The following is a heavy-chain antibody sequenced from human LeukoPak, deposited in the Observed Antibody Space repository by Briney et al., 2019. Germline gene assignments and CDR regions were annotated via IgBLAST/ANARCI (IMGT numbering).Heavy chain of an antibody. J-gene: IGHJ6*03. Sequence: GESLKISCKGSGYSFTSYWIGWVRQMPGKGLEWMVIIYPGDSDTTYSPSFQGQVTISADKSISTAYLQWSSLKASDTAMYYCASQTYDFWSGGYYYYMDVWGKGTTVTVSS. CDR3: ASQTYDFWSGGYYYYMDV. D-gene: IGHD3-3*01. CDR1: GYSFTSYW. V-gene: IGHV5-51*01. CDR2: IYPGDSDT.